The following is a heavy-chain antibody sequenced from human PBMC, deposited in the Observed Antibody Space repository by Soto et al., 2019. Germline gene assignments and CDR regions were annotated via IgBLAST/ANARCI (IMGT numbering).Heavy chain of an antibody. V-gene: IGHV3-21*01. D-gene: IGHD2-2*01. Sequence: GGSLRLSCAASGITFSSYSMNWVRRAPGKGMEWVSSISSSSSYIYYADSVKGRFTISRDNAKNSLYLQMNSLRAEDTAVYYCARYSSSTSCYPLKNYCYYGMYVWGQGTTVTVSS. CDR2: ISSSSSYI. J-gene: IGHJ6*02. CDR1: GITFSSYS. CDR3: ARYSSSTSCYPLKNYCYYGMYV.